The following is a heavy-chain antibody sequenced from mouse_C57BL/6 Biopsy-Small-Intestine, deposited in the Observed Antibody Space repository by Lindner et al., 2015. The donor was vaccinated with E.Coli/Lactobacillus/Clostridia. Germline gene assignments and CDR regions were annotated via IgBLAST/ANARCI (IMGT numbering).Heavy chain of an antibody. J-gene: IGHJ4*01. CDR3: ARDLYSGSYSGPNWFDP. CDR2: TIPYNGNT. D-gene: IGHD1-1*02. CDR1: GYTFMYYG. V-gene: IGHV1S26*01. Sequence: SVKVSCKASGYTFMYYGISWVRQAPGQGLEWMGWTIPYNGNTNYAQKFQDRLTVTTDTSTTTAYMELRSLRSDDTAVYYCARDLYSGSYSGPNWFDPWGQGTLVTVSS.